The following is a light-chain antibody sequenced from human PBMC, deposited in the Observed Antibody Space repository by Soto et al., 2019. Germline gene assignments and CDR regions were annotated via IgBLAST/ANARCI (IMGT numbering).Light chain of an antibody. Sequence: QSALTQPASVSGSPGQSITISCTGSSSDIGAYNYVSWYQHHPGKAPKLMIYDLTYRPSGVSDRFSGSKSGTTASLTISGLQAEDEADYYCRSFTSGGTRGVFGGGTKVTVL. CDR1: SSDIGAYNY. V-gene: IGLV2-14*03. J-gene: IGLJ2*01. CDR2: DLT. CDR3: RSFTSGGTRGV.